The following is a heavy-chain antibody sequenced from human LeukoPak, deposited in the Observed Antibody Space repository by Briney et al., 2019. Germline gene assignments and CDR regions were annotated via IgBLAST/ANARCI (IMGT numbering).Heavy chain of an antibody. CDR3: ARAVAQYYFDP. V-gene: IGHV1-18*04. CDR2: ISAYNGNT. Sequence: ASVKVSCKASGYTFTGYYMHWVRQAPAQGREWMGWISAYNGNTNYAQKLQGRVTMTTDTSTSTAYMELRSLRSDDTAVYYCARAVAQYYFDPWGQGTLVTVSS. D-gene: IGHD3-10*01. J-gene: IGHJ5*02. CDR1: GYTFTGYY.